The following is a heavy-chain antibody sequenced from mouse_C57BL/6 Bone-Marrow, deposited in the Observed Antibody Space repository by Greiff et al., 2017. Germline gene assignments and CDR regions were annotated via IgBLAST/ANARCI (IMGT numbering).Heavy chain of an antibody. J-gene: IGHJ4*01. CDR1: GFTFSDYG. CDR2: ISNLAYSI. V-gene: IGHV5-15*01. Sequence: EVKVVESGGGLVQPGGSLKLSCAASGFTFSDYGMAWVRQAPRQGPEWVAFISNLAYSIYYAETLTGRFTISRETAKNTLYLEMSSLRSKDTDMYYYASRRVYSFYAMDYWGQGTSVTVSS. D-gene: IGHD1-1*01. CDR3: ASRRVYSFYAMDY.